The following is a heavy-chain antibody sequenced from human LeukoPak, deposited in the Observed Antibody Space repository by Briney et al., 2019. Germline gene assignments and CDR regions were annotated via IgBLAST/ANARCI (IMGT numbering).Heavy chain of an antibody. V-gene: IGHV3-30*02. CDR3: AKDHGDYDLDY. CDR2: MRYDESSK. Sequence: RGGSLSLSCGLSGLTYSLYCMHWVSHPPSRGLEWVAFMRYDESSKYYADSVKGRFTISRDNSKNKLYLQMNSLRGEDTAVYYCAKDHGDYDLDYWGQGTLVTVSS. CDR1: GLTYSLYC. J-gene: IGHJ4*02. D-gene: IGHD4-17*01.